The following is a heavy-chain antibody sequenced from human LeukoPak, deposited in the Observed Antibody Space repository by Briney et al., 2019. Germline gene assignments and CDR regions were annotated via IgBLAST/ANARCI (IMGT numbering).Heavy chain of an antibody. D-gene: IGHD6-19*01. CDR1: GFAFSTYS. J-gene: IGHJ4*02. Sequence: GGSLRLSCAASGFAFSTYSIDWVRQAPGKGLEWVSYISSSSSNIYHADSVKGRFAISRDNAKNSLHLQMNSLRAEDTAVYYCARVGRSGWTVDYWGQGTLVTVSS. V-gene: IGHV3-48*04. CDR3: ARVGRSGWTVDY. CDR2: ISSSSSNI.